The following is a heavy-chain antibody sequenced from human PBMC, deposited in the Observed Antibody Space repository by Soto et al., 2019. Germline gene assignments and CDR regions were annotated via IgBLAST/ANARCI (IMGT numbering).Heavy chain of an antibody. CDR1: GDSVSSNSAA. J-gene: IGHJ6*02. CDR3: VRAKEYSRSSGMDA. Sequence: PSQTLSLTCAISGDSVSSNSAAWNWIRQSPSRGLEWLGRTYFRSQWYNDYAVSVKSRITINPDTSKNHFSLQLNSVTPEDTAVYYCVRAKEYSRSSGMDAWGQGTTVPVPS. CDR2: TYFRSQWYN. V-gene: IGHV6-1*01. D-gene: IGHD6-6*01.